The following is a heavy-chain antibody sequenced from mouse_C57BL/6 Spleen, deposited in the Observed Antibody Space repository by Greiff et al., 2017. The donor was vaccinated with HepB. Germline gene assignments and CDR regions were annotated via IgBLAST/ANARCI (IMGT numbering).Heavy chain of an antibody. J-gene: IGHJ1*03. V-gene: IGHV1-66*01. CDR1: GYSFTSYY. Sequence: QVQLQQSGPELVKPGASVKISCKASGYSFTSYYIHWVKQRPGQGLEWIGWIYPGSGNTKYNEKFKGKATLTADTSSSTAYMQLSSLTSEDSAVYYCAIYYGYANWYFDVWGTGTTVTVSS. CDR2: IYPGSGNT. D-gene: IGHD2-2*01. CDR3: AIYYGYANWYFDV.